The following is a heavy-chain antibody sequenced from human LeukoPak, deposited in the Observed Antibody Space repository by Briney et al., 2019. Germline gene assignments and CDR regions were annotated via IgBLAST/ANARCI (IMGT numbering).Heavy chain of an antibody. V-gene: IGHV3-20*04. CDR2: INWNGGST. Sequence: GGSLRLSCAASGFTFSSYGMSWVRQAPGKGLEWVSGINWNGGSTGYADSVKGRFTISRDNAKNSLYLQMNSLRAEDTALYYCARDGSEGLLWFGNPFDYWGQGTLVTVSS. CDR3: ARDGSEGLLWFGNPFDY. CDR1: GFTFSSYG. D-gene: IGHD3-10*01. J-gene: IGHJ4*02.